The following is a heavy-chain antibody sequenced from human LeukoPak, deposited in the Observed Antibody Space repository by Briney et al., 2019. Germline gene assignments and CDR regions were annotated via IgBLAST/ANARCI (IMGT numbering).Heavy chain of an antibody. Sequence: GGSLRLSCAASGFTFSTYGMHWVRQAPGKGLEWVAFIWYDGSNKYYADSVKDRFTISRDNTKNTLYLQMDSLRAEDTAVYYCARVQPREWCTVDYWGQGAV. D-gene: IGHD3-3*01. CDR2: IWYDGSNK. CDR3: ARVQPREWCTVDY. V-gene: IGHV3-33*01. CDR1: GFTFSTYG. J-gene: IGHJ4*02.